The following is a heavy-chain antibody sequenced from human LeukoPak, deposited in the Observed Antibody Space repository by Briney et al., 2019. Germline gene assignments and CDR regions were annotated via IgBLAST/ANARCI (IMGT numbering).Heavy chain of an antibody. CDR3: AKDFPHHYETSHGTDL. V-gene: IGHV3-48*03. J-gene: IGHJ6*02. CDR2: ISVRAATI. D-gene: IGHD3-22*01. Sequence: PGGSLRLSCAASGFDLGHYEVNWVRQAPGKGLEWIAHISVRAATIYYGDPVEGRFTISRDDAKNSLFLQMNSLRVEDTAIYYCAKDFPHHYETSHGTDLWGQGTTVTVS. CDR1: GFDLGHYE.